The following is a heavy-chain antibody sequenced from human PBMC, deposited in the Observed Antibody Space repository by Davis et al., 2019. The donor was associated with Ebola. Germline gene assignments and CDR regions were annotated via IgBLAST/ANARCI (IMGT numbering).Heavy chain of an antibody. D-gene: IGHD6-6*01. CDR1: GYTFTSYY. J-gene: IGHJ4*02. CDR2: INPSGGST. Sequence: AASVKVSCKASGYTFTSYYMHWVRQAPGQGLEWMGIINPSGGSTGYAQKFQGRVTMTRDTSTSTVYTELSSLRSEDTAVYYCAKSEQLVLPDYWGQGTLVTVSS. V-gene: IGHV1-46*01. CDR3: AKSEQLVLPDY.